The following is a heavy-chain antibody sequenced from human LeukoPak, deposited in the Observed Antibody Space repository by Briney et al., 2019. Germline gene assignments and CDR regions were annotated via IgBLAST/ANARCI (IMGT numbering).Heavy chain of an antibody. CDR1: GFTFSDYY. CDR3: AKGDCTNGVCYTPDAFDI. CDR2: ISSSGSTI. J-gene: IGHJ3*02. D-gene: IGHD2-8*01. Sequence: PGGSLRLSCAASGFTFSDYYMSWIRQAPGKGLEWVSYISSSGSTIYYADSVKGRFTISRDNAKNSLYLQMNSLRAEDTAVYYCAKGDCTNGVCYTPDAFDIWGQGTMVTVSS. V-gene: IGHV3-11*04.